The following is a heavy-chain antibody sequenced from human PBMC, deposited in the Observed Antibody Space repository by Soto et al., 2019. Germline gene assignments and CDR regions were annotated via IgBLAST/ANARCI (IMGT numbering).Heavy chain of an antibody. J-gene: IGHJ6*02. CDR1: GDSVSSNSAA. CDR3: ARDWAVGGTTAGMDV. CDR2: TYYRTKWYN. Sequence: PSRTLSLTCAISGDSVSSNSAAWNWIRQSPSRGLEWLGRTYYRTKWYNDYAVSVKSRVTINADTSKNQFSLQLNSVTPEDTAVYSCARDWAVGGTTAGMDVWGQGTTVTVSS. D-gene: IGHD1-26*01. V-gene: IGHV6-1*01.